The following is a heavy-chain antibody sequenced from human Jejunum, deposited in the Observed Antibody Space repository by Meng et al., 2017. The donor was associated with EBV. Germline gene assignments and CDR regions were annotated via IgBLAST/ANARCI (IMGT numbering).Heavy chain of an antibody. CDR3: VRDSSFNVH. CDR1: GFTFSSYS. D-gene: IGHD3-16*02. Sequence: EVQLVESGGGLVKPGGARRLSCAASGFTFSSYSMNWVRQAPGKGLEWVSYISSGSSFIYYADSVKGRFTISRDDAKNSLSLQMNNLGADDTAVYYCVRDSSFNVHWGQGTLVTVS. J-gene: IGHJ4*02. V-gene: IGHV3-21*02. CDR2: ISSGSSFI.